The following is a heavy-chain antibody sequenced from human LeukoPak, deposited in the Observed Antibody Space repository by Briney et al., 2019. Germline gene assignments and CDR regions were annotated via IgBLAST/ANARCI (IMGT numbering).Heavy chain of an antibody. CDR1: GFTFSSYA. Sequence: GGSLRLSCAASGFTFSSYAMHWVRQAPGKGLEWVAVISYDGSNKYYADSVKGRFTISRDNSKNTLYLQMNSLRAEDTAVYYCARDITPAAMKGGFDYWGQGTLVTVSS. V-gene: IGHV3-30*01. CDR3: ARDITPAAMKGGFDY. D-gene: IGHD2-2*01. CDR2: ISYDGSNK. J-gene: IGHJ4*02.